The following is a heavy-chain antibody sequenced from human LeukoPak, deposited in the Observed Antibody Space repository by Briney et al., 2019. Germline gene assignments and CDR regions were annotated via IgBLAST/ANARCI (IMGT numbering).Heavy chain of an antibody. J-gene: IGHJ6*03. CDR3: ARGSNRVAVAGTAFYMDV. CDR1: GGSFSGYY. V-gene: IGHV4-34*01. Sequence: SETPSLTCAVYGGSFSGYYWSWIRQPPGKGLEWIGEINHSGSTNYNPSLKSRVTISVDTSKNQFSLKLSSVTAADTAVYYCARGSNRVAVAGTAFYMDVWGKGTTVTVSS. D-gene: IGHD6-19*01. CDR2: INHSGST.